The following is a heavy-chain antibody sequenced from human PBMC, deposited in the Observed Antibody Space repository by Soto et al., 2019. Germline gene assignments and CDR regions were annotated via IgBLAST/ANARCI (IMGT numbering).Heavy chain of an antibody. CDR2: INAGNGNT. V-gene: IGHV1-3*01. J-gene: IGHJ4*02. Sequence: ASVKVSCKASGYTFTSYTMHWVRQAPGQRLEWMGRINAGNGNTKYSQKLQGRVTITRDTSASTVFIELSSLTSEDTALYYCARGQGNSGYDPLDFWGLGTLVTVSS. CDR3: ARGQGNSGYDPLDF. CDR1: GYTFTSYT. D-gene: IGHD5-12*01.